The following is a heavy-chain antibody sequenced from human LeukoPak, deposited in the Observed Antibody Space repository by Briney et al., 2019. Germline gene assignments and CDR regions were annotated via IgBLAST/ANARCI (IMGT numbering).Heavy chain of an antibody. V-gene: IGHV5-51*01. CDR1: GYRFHTYW. CDR2: IFPADSDI. J-gene: IGHJ4*02. CDR3: ARASGDGRFDY. Sequence: GESLKISCTVSGYRFHTYWIGWVRQMPGKGLEWMGIIFPADSDIRYSPSFQGQVTISADKSITTAYLQWSSLKASDTAIYYCARASGDGRFDYWGQGTLVTVSS. D-gene: IGHD4-17*01.